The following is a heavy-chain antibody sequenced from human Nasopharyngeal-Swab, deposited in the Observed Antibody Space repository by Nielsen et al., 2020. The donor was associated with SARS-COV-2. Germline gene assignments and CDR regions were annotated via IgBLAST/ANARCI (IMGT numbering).Heavy chain of an antibody. V-gene: IGHV4-34*01. CDR2: INHSGST. D-gene: IGHD3-3*01. CDR3: ARAIFGVVIIFNYYYMDV. J-gene: IGHJ6*03. Sequence: WIRQPPGEGLEWIGEINHSGSTNYNPSLKSRVTISVDTSKNQFSLKLSSVTAADTAVYYCARAIFGVVIIFNYYYMDVWGKGTTVTVSS.